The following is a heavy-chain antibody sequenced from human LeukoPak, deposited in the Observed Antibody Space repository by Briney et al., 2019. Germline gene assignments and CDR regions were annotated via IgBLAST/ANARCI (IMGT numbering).Heavy chain of an antibody. CDR3: ARDPGDAFDI. Sequence: PSETLSLTCAVYGGSFSGYYWSWIRQPAGKGLEWIGRIYTSGSTNYNPSLKSRVTMSVDTSKNQFSLKLSSVTAADTAVYYCARDPGDAFDIWGQGTTVTVSS. J-gene: IGHJ3*02. V-gene: IGHV4-4*07. CDR2: IYTSGST. CDR1: GGSFSGYY.